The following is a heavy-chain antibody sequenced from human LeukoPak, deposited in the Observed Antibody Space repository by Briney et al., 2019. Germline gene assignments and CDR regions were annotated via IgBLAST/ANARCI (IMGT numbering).Heavy chain of an antibody. D-gene: IGHD2-15*01. CDR2: IYYSGST. CDR3: ARDSWAGNEAFDI. Sequence: SETLSLTCTVSGGSISSYYWSWIRQPPGKGLEWIGYIYYSGSTNYNPSLKSRVTISVDTSKNQFSLKLSSVTAADTAVYYCARDSWAGNEAFDIWGQGTMVTVSS. J-gene: IGHJ3*02. CDR1: GGSISSYY. V-gene: IGHV4-59*01.